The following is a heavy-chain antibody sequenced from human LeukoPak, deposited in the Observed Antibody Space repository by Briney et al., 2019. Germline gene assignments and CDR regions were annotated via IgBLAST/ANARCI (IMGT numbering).Heavy chain of an antibody. CDR3: AAKGNGYTGTYVFAH. Sequence: PVQPLDSASLPNSSGYTKYADSVKGRFSISRDTSENTLSLHMNSLRAEDSAVYYCAAKGNGYTGTYVFAHWGRGTLVTVSS. J-gene: IGHJ4*02. V-gene: IGHV3-66*01. CDR2: PNSSGYT. D-gene: IGHD5-12*01.